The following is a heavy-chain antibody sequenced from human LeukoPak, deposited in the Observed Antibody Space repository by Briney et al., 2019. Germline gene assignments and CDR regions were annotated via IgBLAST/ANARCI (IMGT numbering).Heavy chain of an antibody. Sequence: GESLKISCRGSGYSFTSYWIAWARQMPGKGLEWMAIIYPGDSDTRYSPSFQGQVTISADKSITTAYLQWSSLKASDTAMYYCARHFKCSGGSCYGDYWGQGTLVTVSS. V-gene: IGHV5-51*01. J-gene: IGHJ4*02. CDR3: ARHFKCSGGSCYGDY. CDR1: GYSFTSYW. D-gene: IGHD2-15*01. CDR2: IYPGDSDT.